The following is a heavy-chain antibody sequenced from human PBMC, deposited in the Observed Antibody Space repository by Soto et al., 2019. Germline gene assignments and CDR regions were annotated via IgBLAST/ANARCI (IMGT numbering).Heavy chain of an antibody. J-gene: IGHJ4*02. CDR1: GFTFSSYA. Sequence: GGSLRLSCAASGFTFSSYAMSWVRQAPGKGLEWVSAISGSGGSTYYADSVRGRFTISRDNSKNTLYLQMNSLRAEDTAVYYCAKVKVRSTSGSFDYWGQGILVTVSS. D-gene: IGHD3-10*01. CDR3: AKVKVRSTSGSFDY. V-gene: IGHV3-23*01. CDR2: ISGSGGST.